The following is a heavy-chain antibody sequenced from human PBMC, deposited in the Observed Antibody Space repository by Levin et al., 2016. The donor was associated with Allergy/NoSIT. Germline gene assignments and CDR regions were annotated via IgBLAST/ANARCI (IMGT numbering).Heavy chain of an antibody. CDR2: VSSTTGYT. J-gene: IGHJ5*02. V-gene: IGHV3-11*05. D-gene: IGHD2-8*01. CDR3: ARDRAHTYCSNGVCQTNWFEP. Sequence: VRQMPGKGLQWVSSVSSTTGYTTYADSVKGRFTISRDNAKSSLYLQMNSLRAEDTAVYYCARDRAHTYCSNGVCQTNWFEPWGRGRPWSPSPQ.